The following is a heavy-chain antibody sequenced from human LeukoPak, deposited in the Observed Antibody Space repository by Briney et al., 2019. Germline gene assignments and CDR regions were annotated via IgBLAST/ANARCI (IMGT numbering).Heavy chain of an antibody. Sequence: PGGSLRLSCAASGFTFNFYAMHWVRQAPGKGLEWVSGISWNSGTIGYADSVKGRFTISRDNAKNSLYLQMKSLSTEDTALYYCAKSFGYQQLWFGAFDVWGQGTMVIVSS. CDR2: ISWNSGTI. CDR3: AKSFGYQQLWFGAFDV. J-gene: IGHJ3*01. D-gene: IGHD6-13*01. V-gene: IGHV3-9*01. CDR1: GFTFNFYA.